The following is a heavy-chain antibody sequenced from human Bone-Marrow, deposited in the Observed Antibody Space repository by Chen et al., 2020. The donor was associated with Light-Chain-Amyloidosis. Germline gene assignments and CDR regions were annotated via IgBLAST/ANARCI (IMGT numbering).Heavy chain of an antibody. CDR2: IRYDGSNK. J-gene: IGHJ4*02. CDR1: GFTFSSYG. Sequence: QVQLVEPGGGVVQPGGSLRLSCAASGFTFSSYGIHWVRQAPGKGLEWVAFIRYDGSNKYYADSVKGRFTISRDNSKNTLYLQMNSLRAEDTALYYCAKGHDYGDYGEYYFDYWGQGTLVTVSS. D-gene: IGHD4-17*01. V-gene: IGHV3-30*02. CDR3: AKGHDYGDYGEYYFDY.